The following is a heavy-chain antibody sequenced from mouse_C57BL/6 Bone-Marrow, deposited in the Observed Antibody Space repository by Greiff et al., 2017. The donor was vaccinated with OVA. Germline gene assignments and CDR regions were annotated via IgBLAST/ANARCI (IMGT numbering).Heavy chain of an antibody. CDR1: GYTFTEYT. CDR3: ARHETSAQIYFYGSSYRDWLAY. D-gene: IGHD1-1*01. J-gene: IGHJ3*01. Sequence: QVQLQQSGAELVKPGASVKLSCKASGYTFTEYTIHWVKQRSGQGLEWIGWFYPGSGSIKYNEKFKGKATLTADKSSSTVYMELSRLTSEDSAVYFCARHETSAQIYFYGSSYRDWLAYWGQGTLVTVSA. V-gene: IGHV1-62-2*01. CDR2: FYPGSGSI.